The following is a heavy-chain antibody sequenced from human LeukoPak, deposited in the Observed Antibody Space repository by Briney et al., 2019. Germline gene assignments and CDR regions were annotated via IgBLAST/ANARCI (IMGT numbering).Heavy chain of an antibody. CDR1: GDSVSSNSAA. J-gene: IGHJ4*02. D-gene: IGHD3-22*01. V-gene: IGHV6-1*01. CDR3: AREAGGYTN. CDR2: TYYRSKWNN. Sequence: SQTLSLTCAISGDSVSSNSAAWNWIRQFPSRGLEWLGRTYYRSKWNNDYAESMKSRITINPDTSKNQFSLQLNSVTPEDTGVYYCAREAGGYTNWGQGTLVTVSS.